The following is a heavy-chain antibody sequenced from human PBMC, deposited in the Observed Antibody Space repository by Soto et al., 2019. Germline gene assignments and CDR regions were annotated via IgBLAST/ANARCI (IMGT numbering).Heavy chain of an antibody. J-gene: IGHJ6*02. CDR1: GGSVTTGSYN. CDR2: IFFTGIN. Sequence: QVQLQESGPGLVRPSETLSLTCTVSGGSVTTGSYNWSWIRRPPGKGLEGIGNIFFTGINHYNTSLNNRVTMSVDTSKNQFSLTVTSVTAADTAVYYCARDGHGMDVWGQGTTVTVSS. CDR3: ARDGHGMDV. V-gene: IGHV4-61*01.